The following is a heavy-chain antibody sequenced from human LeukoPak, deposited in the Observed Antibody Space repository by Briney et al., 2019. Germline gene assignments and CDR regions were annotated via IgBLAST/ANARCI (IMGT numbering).Heavy chain of an antibody. J-gene: IGHJ4*02. D-gene: IGHD4-23*01. V-gene: IGHV3-23*01. Sequence: GGSLRLSCVASGFTFSSYAMNWVRQAPGKGLEWVSGLSGSGVTTYYADSVRGRFTISRDNSKNTLFLQMTSLRVEDTAIYYCAKHGYGNSEDYWGQGTLVTVSS. CDR3: AKHGYGNSEDY. CDR1: GFTFSSYA. CDR2: LSGSGVTT.